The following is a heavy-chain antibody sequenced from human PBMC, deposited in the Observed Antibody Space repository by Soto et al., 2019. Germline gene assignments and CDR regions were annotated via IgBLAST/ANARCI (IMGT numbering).Heavy chain of an antibody. D-gene: IGHD3-10*01. CDR3: ARGNPLEFGELFSFWFDY. Sequence: VQLVQSGAEVPKPGAAVKVSCKAYGYTFTGYYMHWVRQSPGQGLAWMGWINPNSGGTNYAQKFQGGLTMTRDTSISTAYMELISLRSDDPAVYYCARGNPLEFGELFSFWFDYWGQGTLVTVSS. J-gene: IGHJ4*02. CDR1: GYTFTGYY. CDR2: INPNSGGT. V-gene: IGHV1-2*02.